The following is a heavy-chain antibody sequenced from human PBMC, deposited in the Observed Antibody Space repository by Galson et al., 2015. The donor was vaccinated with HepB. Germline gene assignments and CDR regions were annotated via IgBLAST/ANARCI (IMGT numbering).Heavy chain of an antibody. D-gene: IGHD2-8*02. CDR3: AREGFQEWAGLDYLWYYMDV. CDR2: IRAYNGKI. CDR1: GYTFTSYA. V-gene: IGHV1-18*01. Sequence: SVKVSCKASGYTFTSYAISWVRQAPGQGLEWLGWIRAYNGKINYAEKFPGRVTMTTDTSTSTAYMELRSLRSDDTAVYYCAREGFQEWAGLDYLWYYMDVWGKGTTVTVSS. J-gene: IGHJ6*03.